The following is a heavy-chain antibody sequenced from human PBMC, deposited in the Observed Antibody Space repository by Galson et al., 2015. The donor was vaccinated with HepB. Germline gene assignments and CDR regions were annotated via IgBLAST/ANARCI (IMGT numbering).Heavy chain of an antibody. J-gene: IGHJ6*02. V-gene: IGHV5-10-1*01. D-gene: IGHD6-6*01. CDR2: IDPSDSYT. CDR1: GYSFTSYW. CDR3: ARQEAARPPPTYYYYYGMDV. Sequence: SGAEVKKPGESLRISCKGSGYSFTSYWISWVRQMPGKGLEWMGRIDPSDSYTNYSPSFQGHVTISADKSISTAYLQWSSLKASDTAMYYCARQEAARPPPTYYYYYGMDVWGQGTTVTVSS.